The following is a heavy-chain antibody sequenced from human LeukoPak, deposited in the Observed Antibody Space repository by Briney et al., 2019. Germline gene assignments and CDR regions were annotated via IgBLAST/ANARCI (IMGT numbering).Heavy chain of an antibody. J-gene: IGHJ4*02. CDR1: GGSISSYY. D-gene: IGHD6-13*01. CDR3: ARTPSGVAAAGTEYYFDY. CDR2: IYYSGST. Sequence: SSETLSLTCTVSGGSISSYYWSWIRQPPGKGLEWIGYIYYSGSTNYNPSLKSRVTISVDTSKNQFSLKLSSVTAADTAVYYCARTPSGVAAAGTEYYFDYWGQGTLVTVSS. V-gene: IGHV4-59*08.